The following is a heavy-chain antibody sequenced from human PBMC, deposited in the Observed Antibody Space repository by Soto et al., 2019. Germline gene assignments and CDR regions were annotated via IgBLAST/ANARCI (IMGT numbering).Heavy chain of an antibody. CDR1: GFTFSSYG. Sequence: QVQLVESGGGVVQPGRSLRLSCAASGFTFSSYGMHWVRQAPGKGLEWVAVISYDGSNKYYADSVKGRFTISRDNSKNTLYLQMNSLRAEDTAVYYCAKRRMKGIAVAADDYWGQGTLVTVSS. V-gene: IGHV3-30*18. CDR2: ISYDGSNK. D-gene: IGHD6-19*01. CDR3: AKRRMKGIAVAADDY. J-gene: IGHJ4*02.